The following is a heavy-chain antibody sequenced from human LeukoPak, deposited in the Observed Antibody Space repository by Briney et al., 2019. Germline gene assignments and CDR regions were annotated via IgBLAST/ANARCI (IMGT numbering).Heavy chain of an antibody. CDR2: ISSKGGST. J-gene: IGHJ4*02. Sequence: PGGSLRLSCSASGFTFSSYAMHWVRQAPGKGLEYVSAISSKGGSTYYADSVKGRFTISRDNPKNTLYLQMSSLRPEDTAVYYCVKDLGYCTGGTCHYSESFDHWGQGTLVTVSS. V-gene: IGHV3-64D*09. D-gene: IGHD2-15*01. CDR3: VKDLGYCTGGTCHYSESFDH. CDR1: GFTFSSYA.